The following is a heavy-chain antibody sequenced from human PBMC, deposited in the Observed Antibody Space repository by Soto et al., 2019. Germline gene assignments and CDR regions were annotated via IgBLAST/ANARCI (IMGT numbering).Heavy chain of an antibody. D-gene: IGHD4-17*01. CDR1: GFTFSNYG. CDR2: ISYDGSSK. J-gene: IGHJ1*01. CDR3: ARGGYGDSHAEYFQH. V-gene: IGHV3-30-3*01. Sequence: QVQLVESGGGVVQPGRSLRLSCAASGFTFSNYGMHWVRKAPGKGLEWGALISYDGSSKDYADSVKGRFTISRDNSKSTLFLQMNRLRVEDTAVYYCARGGYGDSHAEYFQHWGQGTLVTVSS.